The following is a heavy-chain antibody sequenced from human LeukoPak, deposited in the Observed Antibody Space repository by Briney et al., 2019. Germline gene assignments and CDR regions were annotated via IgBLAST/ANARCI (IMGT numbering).Heavy chain of an antibody. Sequence: PSETLSLTCAVYGGSFSGYYWSWIRQPPGKGLEWIGEINHSGSTNYNPSLKSRVTISVDTSKNQFSLKLSSVTAADTAMYFCARTSSSSWSYGMDVWGQGTTVTVSS. D-gene: IGHD6-13*01. CDR2: INHSGST. CDR1: GGSFSGYY. CDR3: ARTSSSSWSYGMDV. V-gene: IGHV4-34*01. J-gene: IGHJ6*02.